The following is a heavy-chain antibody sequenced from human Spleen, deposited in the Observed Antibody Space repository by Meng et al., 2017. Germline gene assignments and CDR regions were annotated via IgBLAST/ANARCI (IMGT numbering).Heavy chain of an antibody. CDR1: GYIFTGYY. CDR2: INPKSGDT. CDR3: ARDEDISAAGKLFGDY. Sequence: QVQLVPSGDDVKKPWAPVKVSCKAAGYIFTGYYMHWGRQAHGKGLEWMGRINPKSGDTHYAQRFQGRVTMTGDTSISTAYMELSGLRSDDTAMYYCARDEDISAAGKLFGDYWGQGTLVTVSS. V-gene: IGHV1-2*06. D-gene: IGHD6-13*01. J-gene: IGHJ4*02.